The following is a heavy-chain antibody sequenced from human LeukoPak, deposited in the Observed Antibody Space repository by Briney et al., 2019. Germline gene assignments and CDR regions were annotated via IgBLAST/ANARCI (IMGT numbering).Heavy chain of an antibody. CDR1: GFTVSSNY. D-gene: IGHD3-22*01. CDR3: ARDRLDSSGYYYFDY. CDR2: IYSGGST. V-gene: IGHV3-53*01. J-gene: IGHJ4*02. Sequence: GGSLRLSCAASGFTVSSNYMSWVRQAPGKGLEWVSVIYSGGSTYYADSVKGRFTISRDNSKNTLYLQMNSLRAEDTAVYYCARDRLDSSGYYYFDYWGLGTLVTVSS.